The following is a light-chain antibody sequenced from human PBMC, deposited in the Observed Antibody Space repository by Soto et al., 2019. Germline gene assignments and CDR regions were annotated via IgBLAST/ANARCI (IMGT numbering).Light chain of an antibody. V-gene: IGKV1-33*01. CDR3: QQSYSSPPT. J-gene: IGKJ1*01. Sequence: DIQMTQSPSSLSASVGDRVTITCQASQDISNYLNWYQHKPGKAAKRLIYDASNLETGVPSRFSGSGSGTDFTLTISSLQPEDFATYYCQQSYSSPPTFGQGTKVDIK. CDR1: QDISNY. CDR2: DAS.